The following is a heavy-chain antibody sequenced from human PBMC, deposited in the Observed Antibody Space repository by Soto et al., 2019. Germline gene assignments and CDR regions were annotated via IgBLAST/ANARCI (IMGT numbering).Heavy chain of an antibody. CDR1: GFTFRSYW. J-gene: IGHJ4*02. Sequence: GGSLRLSCAASGFTFRSYWMHWVRQAPGKGLVWVSRINRDGSSTSYADSVKGRVTISRDTAKNTLYLQMNSLRAEDTAVYYCAREIVTTGEYYFDSWAQGTLVTVSS. CDR3: AREIVTTGEYYFDS. D-gene: IGHD1-1*01. CDR2: INRDGSST. V-gene: IGHV3-74*01.